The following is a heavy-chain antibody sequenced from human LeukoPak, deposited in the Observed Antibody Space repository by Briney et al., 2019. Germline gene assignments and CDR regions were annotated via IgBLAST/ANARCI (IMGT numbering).Heavy chain of an antibody. J-gene: IGHJ4*02. V-gene: IGHV3-7*01. CDR1: GFTFSSYW. CDR3: ARDLSGVAGYTYGRGIDY. D-gene: IGHD5-18*01. CDR2: IKKDGSEK. Sequence: AGGSLRLSCAASGFTFSSYWMSWVRQAPGKGLEWVANIKKDGSEKYYVDSVKGRFTISRDSPKTTLYLQMNSLRAEDTAVYYCARDLSGVAGYTYGRGIDYWGQGTLVTVSS.